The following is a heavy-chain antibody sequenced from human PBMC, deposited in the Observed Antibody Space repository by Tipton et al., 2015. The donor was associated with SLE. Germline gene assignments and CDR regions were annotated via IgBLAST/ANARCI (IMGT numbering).Heavy chain of an antibody. Sequence: LRLSCAVSGYSISSCYSWGRIRQPPGKGLEWIGSIYHSGSTYYNPSLKSRVTISVDTSKNQFSLKLSSVTAADTAVYYCARGGVTTVTAVWGQGTMVTVSS. V-gene: IGHV4-38-2*01. CDR1: GYSISSCYS. D-gene: IGHD4-17*01. CDR2: IYHSGST. CDR3: ARGGVTTVTAV. J-gene: IGHJ3*01.